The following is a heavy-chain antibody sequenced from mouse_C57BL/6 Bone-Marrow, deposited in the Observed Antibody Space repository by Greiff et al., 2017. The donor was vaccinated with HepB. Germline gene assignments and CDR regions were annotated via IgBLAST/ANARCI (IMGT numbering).Heavy chain of an antibody. J-gene: IGHJ3*01. V-gene: IGHV1-82*01. D-gene: IGHD1-1*01. CDR1: GYAFSSSW. CDR2: IYPGDGDT. CDR3: AIQYDYGRGFAY. Sequence: VQLQQSGPELVKPGASVKISCKASGYAFSSSWMHWVKQRPGKGLEWIGRIYPGDGDTNYNGKFKGKATLTADKSSSTAYMQLSSLTSEDSAVYFCAIQYDYGRGFAYWGQGTLVTVSA.